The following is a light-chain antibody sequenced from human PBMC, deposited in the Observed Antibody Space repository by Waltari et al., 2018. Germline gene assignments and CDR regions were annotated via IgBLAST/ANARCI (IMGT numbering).Light chain of an antibody. V-gene: IGKV3-15*01. Sequence: EIVMTQSPATLSVSPGERATLSCRASQGVSRNLAWYQQKPGQAPRLLIYGASTRATAIPARFSGSGSGTEFTLTISSLQSEDSAVYYCQQYNNWPPWTFGQGTKVEIK. J-gene: IGKJ1*01. CDR1: QGVSRN. CDR2: GAS. CDR3: QQYNNWPPWT.